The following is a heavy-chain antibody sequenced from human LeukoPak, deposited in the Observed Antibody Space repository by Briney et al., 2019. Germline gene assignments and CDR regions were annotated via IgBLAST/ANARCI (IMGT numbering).Heavy chain of an antibody. V-gene: IGHV4-59*11. CDR3: ARYSNYRDYMDV. Sequence: PSETLSLTCTVSGGSISSHYWSWIRQPPGKGLEWIGYIYYSGSTNYNPSLKSRVTISVETSKNQFSLKLSSVTAADTAVYYCARYSNYRDYMDVWGKGTTVTVSS. J-gene: IGHJ6*03. D-gene: IGHD4-11*01. CDR1: GGSISSHY. CDR2: IYYSGST.